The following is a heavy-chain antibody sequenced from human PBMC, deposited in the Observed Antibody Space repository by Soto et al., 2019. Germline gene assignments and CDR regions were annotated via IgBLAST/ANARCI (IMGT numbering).Heavy chain of an antibody. D-gene: IGHD1-26*01. CDR2: ISDSGST. V-gene: IGHV4-59*01. CDR3: ARDLSGSYYSDAFDI. Sequence: SETLSLTCSVSGDSINNYYWSWIRQPPGKGLEWIGYISDSGSTSYNPSLKSRVTISIDTSKNQFSLKLSSVTAADTAVYYCARDLSGSYYSDAFDIWGQGTMVT. J-gene: IGHJ3*02. CDR1: GDSINNYY.